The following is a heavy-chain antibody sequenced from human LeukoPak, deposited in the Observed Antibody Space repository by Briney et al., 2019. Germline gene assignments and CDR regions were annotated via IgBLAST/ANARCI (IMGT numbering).Heavy chain of an antibody. D-gene: IGHD3-22*01. V-gene: IGHV3-30-3*01. J-gene: IGHJ6*02. CDR2: ISYDGSNK. CDR3: ARWEIREYSSGSSPV. Sequence: PGRSLRLSCAASGFTFSSYAMHWVRQAPGKGLEWVAVISYDGSNKYYADSVKGRFTISRDNSKNTLYLQMNSLRAEDTAVYYCARWEIREYSSGSSPVWGQGTTVTVSS. CDR1: GFTFSSYA.